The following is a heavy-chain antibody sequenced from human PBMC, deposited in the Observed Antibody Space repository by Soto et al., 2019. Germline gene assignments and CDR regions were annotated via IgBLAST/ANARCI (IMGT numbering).Heavy chain of an antibody. D-gene: IGHD6-19*01. CDR1: GFTFSSYS. Sequence: GGSLRLSCAASGFTFSSYSMNWVRQAPGKGLEWVSSFSSSISYIYYADSVKGRFTISRDNAKNSLYLQMNSLRAEDTAVYYCARDQQQWLVYYYYGMDVWGQGTTVTVSS. J-gene: IGHJ6*02. CDR3: ARDQQQWLVYYYYGMDV. CDR2: FSSSISYI. V-gene: IGHV3-21*06.